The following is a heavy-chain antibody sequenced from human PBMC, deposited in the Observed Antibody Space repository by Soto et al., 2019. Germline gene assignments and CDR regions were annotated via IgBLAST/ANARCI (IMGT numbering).Heavy chain of an antibody. CDR1: GGSISSYY. CDR2: IYYSGST. D-gene: IGHD2-2*01. V-gene: IGHV4-59*01. CDR3: ARDLRYCSSTSCYYYYYGMDV. Sequence: SETLSLTCTVSGGSISSYYWSWIRPPPGKGLEWIGYIYYSGSTNYDPSLKSRVTISVDTSKNQFSLKLSSVTAADTAVYYCARDLRYCSSTSCYYYYYGMDVWGQGTTVTVSS. J-gene: IGHJ6*02.